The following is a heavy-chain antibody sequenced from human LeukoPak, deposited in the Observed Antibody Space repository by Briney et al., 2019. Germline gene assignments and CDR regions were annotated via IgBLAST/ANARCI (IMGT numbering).Heavy chain of an antibody. J-gene: IGHJ2*01. V-gene: IGHV3-33*01. Sequence: PGRSLRLSCAASGFTFSNYGMHWVRQAPGKGLEWVALIWYDGNKKYSADSVKGRFTVSRDNSKNTLYLQMNSLRAEDTAVYYCARDLAAGEHFYFDLWGRGALVTVSS. CDR1: GFTFSNYG. CDR3: ARDLAAGEHFYFDL. D-gene: IGHD7-27*01. CDR2: IWYDGNKK.